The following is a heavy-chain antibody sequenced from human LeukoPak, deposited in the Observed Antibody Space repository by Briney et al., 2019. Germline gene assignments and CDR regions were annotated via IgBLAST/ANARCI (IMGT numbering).Heavy chain of an antibody. Sequence: GGSLRLSCAASGFIVGSNYMNWVRQAPGRGLEWVSTIYDGVNTAYADSVRGRFTISRDSSTNTLFLQMNNLRVEDTALYYCALATRWLNFDYWGQGTLVTVSS. CDR1: GFIVGSNY. J-gene: IGHJ4*02. D-gene: IGHD4-23*01. V-gene: IGHV3-66*01. CDR3: ALATRWLNFDY. CDR2: IYDGVNT.